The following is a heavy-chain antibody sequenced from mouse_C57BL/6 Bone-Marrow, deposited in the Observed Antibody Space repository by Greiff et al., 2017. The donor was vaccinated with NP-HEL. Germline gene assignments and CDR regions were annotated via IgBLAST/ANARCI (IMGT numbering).Heavy chain of an antibody. Sequence: EVQLQQSGAELVKPGASVKLSCTASGFNIKDYYMHWVKQRTEQGLEWIGRIDPEDGETKYAPKFPGKATITADTASNTAYLQLSSLTSEDTAVYYCAPTTVVDWYCDVWGTGTTVTVSS. J-gene: IGHJ1*03. CDR1: GFNIKDYY. CDR3: APTTVVDWYCDV. CDR2: IDPEDGET. V-gene: IGHV14-2*01. D-gene: IGHD1-1*01.